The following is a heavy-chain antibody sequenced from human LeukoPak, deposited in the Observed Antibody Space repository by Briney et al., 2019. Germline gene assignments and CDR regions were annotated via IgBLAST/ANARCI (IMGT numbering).Heavy chain of an antibody. D-gene: IGHD3-16*01. J-gene: IGHJ5*02. Sequence: GGSLRLSCATSGFTFTNYAMNWVRQAPGKGLEWVSAVTGPGDTTYYADSVKGRFFISREDSKTTVYLQMDSLRAEDTAIYNCAKGAEIDLWGEGTLVTVS. V-gene: IGHV3-23*01. CDR2: VTGPGDTT. CDR3: AKGAEIDL. CDR1: GFTFTNYA.